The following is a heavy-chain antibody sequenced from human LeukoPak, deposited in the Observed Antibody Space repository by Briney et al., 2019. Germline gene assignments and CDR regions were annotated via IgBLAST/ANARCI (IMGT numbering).Heavy chain of an antibody. V-gene: IGHV4-4*07. D-gene: IGHD6-19*01. CDR2: IYSSGTT. CDR1: GGSISNYY. CDR3: ARVSPIAVAGSSYYYAMDV. Sequence: PSETLCLTCNVSGGSISNYYWTWIRQPAGKGLEWIGRIYSSGTTTYNPSLKSRVAMSVDTSRNQFSLKLSSVTAADTAVYYCARVSPIAVAGSSYYYAMDVWGQGTTVTVSS. J-gene: IGHJ6*02.